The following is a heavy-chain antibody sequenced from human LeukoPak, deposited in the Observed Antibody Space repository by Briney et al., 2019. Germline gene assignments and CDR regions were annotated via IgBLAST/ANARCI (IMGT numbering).Heavy chain of an antibody. D-gene: IGHD6-6*01. V-gene: IGHV4-59*01. CDR3: ARGVARSSKFHFSYYFDY. J-gene: IGHJ4*02. CDR2: IYYSGTT. Sequence: SETLSLTCTVSGGSISNYYWSWIRQPPGKGLEWIGYIYYSGTTNYNPSLKSRVTISVDTSKNQFSLKPISVTAADTAVYYCARGVARSSKFHFSYYFDYWGQGTLVTVSS. CDR1: GGSISNYY.